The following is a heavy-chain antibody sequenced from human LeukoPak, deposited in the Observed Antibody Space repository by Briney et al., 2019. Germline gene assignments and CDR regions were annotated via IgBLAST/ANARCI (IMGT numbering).Heavy chain of an antibody. V-gene: IGHV3-23*01. Sequence: GGSLRLSCAASGFTVRSNYMSWVRQAPGKGLEWVSAISGTGGSIDYADSVKGRFTISRDNSKYTLYLQMNSLRAEDTAVYYCAKDLLMGSFDYWGQGTLVTVSS. CDR3: AKDLLMGSFDY. J-gene: IGHJ4*02. CDR1: GFTVRSNY. D-gene: IGHD2-8*01. CDR2: ISGTGGSI.